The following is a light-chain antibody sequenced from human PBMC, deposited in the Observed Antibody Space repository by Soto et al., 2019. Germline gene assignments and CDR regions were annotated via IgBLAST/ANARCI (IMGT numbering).Light chain of an antibody. J-gene: IGKJ2*01. CDR2: KAS. V-gene: IGKV1-5*03. Sequence: DIQMTQSPSTLSASVGDRATITCRASQSISNFFAWYQQKPWKAPKRLSYKASSLESGVPSRFSGSGSGTEFTLTISSLQPGDFATYYCQHYNSYPYTFGQGTKLEIK. CDR1: QSISNF. CDR3: QHYNSYPYT.